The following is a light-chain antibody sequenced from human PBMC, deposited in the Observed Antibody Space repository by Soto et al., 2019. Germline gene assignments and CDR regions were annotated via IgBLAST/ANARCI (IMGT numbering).Light chain of an antibody. J-gene: IGKJ2*01. Sequence: DIQMTQSPSSLSASVGDRVTITCRASQSINNYLSWYQQKPGKAPKLLIYDASSLQSGVPSRFSGSGSGTDFTLTITSLQPEDFATYYCQQRYSTPPYTFGQGTKLEIK. CDR3: QQRYSTPPYT. CDR2: DAS. V-gene: IGKV1-39*01. CDR1: QSINNY.